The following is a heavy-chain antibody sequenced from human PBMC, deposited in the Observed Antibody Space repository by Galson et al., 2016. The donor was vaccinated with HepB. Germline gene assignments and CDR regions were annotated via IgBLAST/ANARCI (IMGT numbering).Heavy chain of an antibody. CDR2: INPSDGNT. D-gene: IGHD1-1*01. J-gene: IGHJ4*02. CDR3: ARNANWNDTPLRAYADY. CDR1: GYIFTNYY. V-gene: IGHV1-46*01. Sequence: SVKVSCKASGYIFTNYYIHWVRQAPGQGLEWMGLINPSDGNTAYRQKFQGRVTMTRDTSTSTVYMDLSSLRSEDTAVYFCARNANWNDTPLRAYADYWGQGSLVVVSS.